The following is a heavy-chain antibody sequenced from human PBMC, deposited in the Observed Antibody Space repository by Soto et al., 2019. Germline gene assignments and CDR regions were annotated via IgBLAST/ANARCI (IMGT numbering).Heavy chain of an antibody. J-gene: IGHJ5*02. CDR3: ARGKLVRNWFAP. CDR1: GGSISRAGNY. CDR2: IYFTGNT. V-gene: IGHV4-31*03. Sequence: SETLSLTCSVSGGSISRAGNYWSWIRQHPGKGLEWIGNIYFTGNTDYNPSLKSRLTISIDTSKNHFSLKLTSVTAADTAVYYCARGKLVRNWFAPWGQGTLVTVSS.